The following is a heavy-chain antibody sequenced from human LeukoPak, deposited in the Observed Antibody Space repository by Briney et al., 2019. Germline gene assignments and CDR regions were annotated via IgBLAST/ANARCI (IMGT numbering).Heavy chain of an antibody. D-gene: IGHD3-10*01. J-gene: IGHJ6*03. V-gene: IGHV3-23*01. Sequence: GGSLRLSCAASGFTFSSHGMNWVRQAPGKGLEWVSGISPSGGITYYTDSVKGRFTISRGNAKNTLYLRMNSLRAEDTAVYYCARDSSGFGDNYYYYYMDVWGKGTTVTISS. CDR3: ARDSSGFGDNYYYYYMDV. CDR1: GFTFSSHG. CDR2: ISPSGGIT.